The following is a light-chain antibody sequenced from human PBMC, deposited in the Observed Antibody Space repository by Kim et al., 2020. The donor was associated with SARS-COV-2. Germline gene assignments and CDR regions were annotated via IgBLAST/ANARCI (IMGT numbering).Light chain of an antibody. CDR1: SGYRNYK. J-gene: IGLJ3*02. V-gene: IGLV9-49*01. CDR2: VGTGGIVG. CDR3: GADHGSGSNFVWV. Sequence: CTLSSGYRNYKVAWYQQRPGKGPRFVMRVGTGGIVGSKGDGIPDRFSVLASGLNRYLTSKNIQEEDESDYHCGADHGSGSNFVWVFGGGTQLTVL.